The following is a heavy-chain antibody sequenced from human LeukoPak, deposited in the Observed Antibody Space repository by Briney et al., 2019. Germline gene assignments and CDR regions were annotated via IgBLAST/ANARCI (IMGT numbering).Heavy chain of an antibody. CDR3: ARGPWGITFGGVPTPRYYFDY. CDR1: GFTFSNAW. V-gene: IGHV3-15*01. D-gene: IGHD3-16*01. J-gene: IGHJ4*02. CDR2: IKSKTDDGTT. Sequence: PGGSLRLSCAASGFTFSNAWMSWVRQAPGKGLEWVGRIKSKTDDGTTDYAAPVKGRFTISRDDSKNTLYLQMNSLKTEDTAVYYCARGPWGITFGGVPTPRYYFDYWGQGTLVTVSS.